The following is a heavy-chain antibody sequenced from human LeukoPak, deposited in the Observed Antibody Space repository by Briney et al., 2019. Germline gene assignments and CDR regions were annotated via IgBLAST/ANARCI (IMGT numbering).Heavy chain of an antibody. CDR3: VRETHNYQSATYSFDH. J-gene: IGHJ4*02. Sequence: GWSLRLSCVASGFTLSDSAMTWLRQAPGKGLEGVSGRPASEDTSYYRDSVRGRFTISRDNFKNTLYLQLNALRVEDTAVYYCVRETHNYQSATYSFDHWGQGTLVSVSS. CDR1: GFTLSDSA. V-gene: IGHV3-23*01. CDR2: RPASEDTS. D-gene: IGHD1-20*01.